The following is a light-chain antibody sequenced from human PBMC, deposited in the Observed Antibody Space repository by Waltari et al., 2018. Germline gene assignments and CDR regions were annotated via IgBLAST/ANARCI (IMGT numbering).Light chain of an antibody. CDR3: QQRNDWPLT. CDR1: QSASKY. Sequence: EIVLTQSPATLSLSPGERATLSCRASQSASKYVAWYQKRHGQAPRPLIYDASNRATGVPDRFDAFGAGTDVTLTISSLEPEDSAVYYCQQRNDWPLTFGGGTRVEIK. V-gene: IGKV3-11*01. J-gene: IGKJ4*01. CDR2: DAS.